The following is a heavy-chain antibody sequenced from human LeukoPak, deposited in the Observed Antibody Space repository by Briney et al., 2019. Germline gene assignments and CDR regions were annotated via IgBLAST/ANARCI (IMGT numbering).Heavy chain of an antibody. V-gene: IGHV3-21*01. Sequence: SXRLSCAASGFTFSTYSMNWVRQAPGQGLEWVSSISSSSTYIYYADSVKGRFTISRDNSKNSLYLQMNNLRAEDTAVYYCARWDRFHGVWGQGTLVTVSS. CDR1: GFTFSTYS. CDR2: ISSSSTYI. D-gene: IGHD1-14*01. CDR3: ARWDRFHGV. J-gene: IGHJ4*02.